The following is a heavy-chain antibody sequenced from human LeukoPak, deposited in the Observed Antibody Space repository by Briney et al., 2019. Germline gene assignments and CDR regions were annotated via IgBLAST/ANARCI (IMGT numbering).Heavy chain of an antibody. CDR3: ARVSYYYDSSGYYPDY. CDR1: GFTFSSYS. J-gene: IGHJ4*02. D-gene: IGHD3-22*01. CDR2: ISSSSSYI. Sequence: GGPLRLSCAASGFTFSSYSMNWVRQAPGKGLEWVSSISSSSSYIYYADSVKGRFTISRDNAKNSLYLQMNSLRAEDTAVYYCARVSYYYDSSGYYPDYWGQGTLVTVSS. V-gene: IGHV3-21*01.